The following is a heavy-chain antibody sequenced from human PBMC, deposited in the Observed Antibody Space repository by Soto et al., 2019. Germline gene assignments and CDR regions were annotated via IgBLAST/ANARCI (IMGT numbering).Heavy chain of an antibody. CDR1: GYTFTSYD. CDR3: ARWPDGYYYYGMDV. Sequence: ASVKVSCKASGYTFTSYDINWVRQATGQGLEWMGWMNPNSGNTGYAQRFQGRVTMTRNTSISTAYMELSSLRSEDTAVYYCARWPDGYYYYGMDVWGQGTTVTVSS. J-gene: IGHJ6*02. V-gene: IGHV1-8*01. CDR2: MNPNSGNT.